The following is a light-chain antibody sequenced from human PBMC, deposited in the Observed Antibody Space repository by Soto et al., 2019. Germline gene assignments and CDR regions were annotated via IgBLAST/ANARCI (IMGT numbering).Light chain of an antibody. V-gene: IGLV2-8*01. CDR3: NSYTSSSTLDV. Sequence: QSALTQPPSASGSPGQSVAISCTGTSSDVGGYNYVSWYQQHPGKAPKLMIYEVNKRPSGVPDRFSGSKSGNTASLTVSGLQAEDEADYYCNSYTSSSTLDVFGTGTKLTVL. CDR1: SSDVGGYNY. CDR2: EVN. J-gene: IGLJ1*01.